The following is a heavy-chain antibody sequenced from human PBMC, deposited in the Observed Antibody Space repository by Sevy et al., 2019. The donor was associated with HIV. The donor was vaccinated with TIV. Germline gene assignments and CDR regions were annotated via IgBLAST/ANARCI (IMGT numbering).Heavy chain of an antibody. CDR1: GYSFTNYW. CDR2: IYPGDSET. Sequence: KQRESLKISCKGSGYSFTNYWIAWVRQMPGKGLEWMGIIYPGDSETRYSPSFQGQVTISADKSISTAYLHWSSLKASDTAMYYCARFYDSSGHFPSDYWGQGTLVTVSS. D-gene: IGHD3-22*01. J-gene: IGHJ4*02. V-gene: IGHV5-51*03. CDR3: ARFYDSSGHFPSDY.